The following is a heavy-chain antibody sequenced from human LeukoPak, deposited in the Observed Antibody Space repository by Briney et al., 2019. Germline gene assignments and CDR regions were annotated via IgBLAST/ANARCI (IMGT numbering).Heavy chain of an antibody. CDR1: GFTFDDYA. CDR2: ISWNSGSI. V-gene: IGHV3-9*01. CDR3: AKDIWSYSSGWYYFDY. Sequence: GGSLRLSCAASGFTFDDYAMYWVRQAPGKGLEWVSGISWNSGSIGYADSVKGRFTISRDNAKNSLYLQMNSLRAEDTALYYCAKDIWSYSSGWYYFDYWGQGTLVTVSS. J-gene: IGHJ4*02. D-gene: IGHD6-19*01.